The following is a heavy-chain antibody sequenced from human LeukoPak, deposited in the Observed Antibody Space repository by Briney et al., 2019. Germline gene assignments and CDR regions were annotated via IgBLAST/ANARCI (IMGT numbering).Heavy chain of an antibody. J-gene: IGHJ4*02. CDR1: GFTFSSYS. D-gene: IGHD3-10*01. CDR2: ISSSSSYI. Sequence: GGSLRLSCAVSGFTFSSYSMNWVRQAPGKGLEWVSSISSSSSYIYYADSVKGRFTISRDNAKNSLYLQMNSLRAEDTAVYYCAREPMVGLDYWGQGTLVTVSS. V-gene: IGHV3-21*01. CDR3: AREPMVGLDY.